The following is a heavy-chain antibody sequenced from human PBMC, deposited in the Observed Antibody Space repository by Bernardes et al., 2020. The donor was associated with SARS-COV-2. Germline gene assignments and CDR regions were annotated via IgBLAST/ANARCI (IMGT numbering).Heavy chain of an antibody. CDR3: ARDGDDFGGNFDY. J-gene: IGHJ4*02. CDR2: ISSSSTYT. D-gene: IGHD4-17*01. V-gene: IGHV3-11*06. CDR1: GFTFRDYY. Sequence: GGSLRLSCAASGFTFRDYYMSWFRQAPGKGLEWVSYISSSSTYTNYARSVKGRFTISRDNAKNSLYLQMNSLRVEDTAVYFCARDGDDFGGNFDYWGQGSLVTVSS.